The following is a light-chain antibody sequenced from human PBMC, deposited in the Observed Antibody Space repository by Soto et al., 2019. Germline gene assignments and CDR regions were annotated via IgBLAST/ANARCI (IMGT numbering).Light chain of an antibody. CDR1: QSIYDNH. Sequence: VLTQSPDTLSLSPGERATLSCGASQSIYDNHLAWYQQKPGLAPKLLVCDASNRASGIPDRFSGSGSGTDFTLTISRLETEDSAVYYCQQYGDSVFTFGGGTKVAIK. V-gene: IGKV3D-20*01. J-gene: IGKJ4*01. CDR2: DAS. CDR3: QQYGDSVFT.